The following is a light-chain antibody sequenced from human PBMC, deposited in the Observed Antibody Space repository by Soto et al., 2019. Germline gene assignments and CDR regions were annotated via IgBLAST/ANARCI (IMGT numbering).Light chain of an antibody. Sequence: IVLKQSPSPLSLSPGERATLSGMACPGVGSNYLDWYQQTPVQAPRLLIHSASTTATGIPDRFTGSGSGTDITRTLSRLASEDSAVYYWHQYASSPLTFGQGTRLEIK. J-gene: IGKJ5*01. CDR2: SAS. V-gene: IGKV3-20*01. CDR1: PGVGSNY. CDR3: HQYASSPLT.